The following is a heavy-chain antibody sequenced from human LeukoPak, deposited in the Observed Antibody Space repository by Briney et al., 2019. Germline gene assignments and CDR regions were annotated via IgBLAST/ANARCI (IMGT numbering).Heavy chain of an antibody. J-gene: IGHJ4*02. Sequence: GGSLRLSCAASGFSFSSFWMHWVRQVPGKGLVWVSGINSDGTTTGYADSVKGRFTISRDNAKNTVSLQMNSLRAEDTAVYYCARDLKQWLDDYWGQGTLVTVSS. V-gene: IGHV3-74*01. CDR3: ARDLKQWLDDY. CDR2: INSDGTTT. D-gene: IGHD6-19*01. CDR1: GFSFSSFW.